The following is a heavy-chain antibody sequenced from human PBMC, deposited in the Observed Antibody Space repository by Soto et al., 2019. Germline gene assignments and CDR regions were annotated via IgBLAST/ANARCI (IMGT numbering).Heavy chain of an antibody. J-gene: IGHJ4*02. Sequence: ESGGGVVQPGRSLRLSCAASGFTFSSYAMHWVRQAPGKGLEWVAVISYDGSNKYYADSVKGRFTISRDNSKNTLYLQMNSLRAEDTAVYYCAIAYSSIWRDLYYFDYWGQGTLVTVSS. V-gene: IGHV3-30-3*01. CDR3: AIAYSSIWRDLYYFDY. D-gene: IGHD6-13*01. CDR1: GFTFSSYA. CDR2: ISYDGSNK.